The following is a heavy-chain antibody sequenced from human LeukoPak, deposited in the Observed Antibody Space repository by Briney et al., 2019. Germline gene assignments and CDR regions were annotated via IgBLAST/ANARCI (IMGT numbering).Heavy chain of an antibody. V-gene: IGHV1-46*01. J-gene: IGHJ4*02. CDR3: ARERLVLKSPGPVGY. CDR1: GYTCTSYY. CDR2: INPSGGST. Sequence: GASVKVSCKASGYTCTSYYMHWVRQAPGQGLEWMGIINPSGGSTSYAQKFQGRVTMTRDTSTSTVYMELSSLRSEDTAVYYCARERLVLKSPGPVGYWGQGTLVTVSS. D-gene: IGHD6-19*01.